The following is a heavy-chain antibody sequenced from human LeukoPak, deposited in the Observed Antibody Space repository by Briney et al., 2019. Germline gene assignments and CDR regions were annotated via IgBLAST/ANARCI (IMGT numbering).Heavy chain of an antibody. V-gene: IGHV4-39*07. D-gene: IGHD3-22*01. Sequence: PSETLSLTCTVSGGSISSGSYHWGWIRQPPGKGLEWIGSIYYSGNTYYNPSLKSRVTISVDTSKNQFSLKLSSVTAADTAVYYCAREGGEYYYDSSGYYDYYYGMDVWGQGTTVTVSS. CDR3: AREGGEYYYDSSGYYDYYYGMDV. CDR1: GGSISSGSYH. J-gene: IGHJ6*02. CDR2: IYYSGNT.